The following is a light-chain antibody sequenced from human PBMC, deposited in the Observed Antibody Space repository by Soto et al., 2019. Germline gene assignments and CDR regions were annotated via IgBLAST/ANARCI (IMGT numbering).Light chain of an antibody. J-gene: IGKJ2*01. CDR2: KAS. CDR1: QSISSW. CDR3: QQYNSYSYT. Sequence: DIQMTQSPSTLSASVGDRVTITCRASQSISSWLAWYQQKPGKAPKLLIYKASSLERGVPSRFSGSGSGTEFPLTISTLQPDDFATYYCQQYNSYSYTFGQGTKLEIK. V-gene: IGKV1-5*03.